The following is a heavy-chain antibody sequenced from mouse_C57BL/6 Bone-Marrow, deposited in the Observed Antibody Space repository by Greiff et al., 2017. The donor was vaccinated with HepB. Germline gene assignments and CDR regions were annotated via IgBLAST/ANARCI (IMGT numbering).Heavy chain of an antibody. CDR3: ANYDYDGLAY. Sequence: VQLQQSGPGLVQPSQSLSITCTVSGFSLTSYGVHWVRQPPGKGLEWLGVIWSGGSTDYNAAFISRLSISKDNSKSQVFFKMNSLQDDDTAIYYCANYDYDGLAYWGQGTLVTVSA. J-gene: IGHJ3*01. D-gene: IGHD2-4*01. CDR1: GFSLTSYG. V-gene: IGHV2-4*01. CDR2: IWSGGST.